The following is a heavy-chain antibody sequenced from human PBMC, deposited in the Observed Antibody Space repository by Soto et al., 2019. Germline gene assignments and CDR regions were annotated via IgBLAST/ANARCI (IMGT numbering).Heavy chain of an antibody. CDR1: GFTFSTYS. V-gene: IGHV3-48*01. J-gene: IGHJ4*02. D-gene: IGHD3-22*01. CDR3: ARSSYYYDSSGPPAY. CDR2: ISSSSSTI. Sequence: GGSLRLSCAASGFTFSTYSMNWVRQAPGKGLEWVSYISSSSSTIFYTDSVKGRFTVSRDNAKNSLYLQMNSLRAEDTAVYYCARSSYYYDSSGPPAYWGQGTLVPVS.